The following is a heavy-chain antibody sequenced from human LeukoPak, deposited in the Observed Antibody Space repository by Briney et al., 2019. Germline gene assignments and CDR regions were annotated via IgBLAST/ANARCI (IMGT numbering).Heavy chain of an antibody. CDR1: GGSTRSYY. CDR3: ARRQDYADYDLGAFGI. CDR2: IYYSGIT. Sequence: SETLSLTCTVSGGSTRSYYWSWIRLPPGKGLEWIGYIYYSGITKYNPSLKSRVTISVDTSRNQVSLKLNSVTAADTAVYYCARRQDYADYDLGAFGIWGQGTMVTVSS. V-gene: IGHV4-59*01. D-gene: IGHD4-17*01. J-gene: IGHJ3*02.